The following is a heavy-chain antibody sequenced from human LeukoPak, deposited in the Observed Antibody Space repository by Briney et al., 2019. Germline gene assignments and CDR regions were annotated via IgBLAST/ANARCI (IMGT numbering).Heavy chain of an antibody. CDR2: IKQDGSEK. D-gene: IGHD3-16*02. V-gene: IGHV3-7*01. J-gene: IGHJ4*02. CDR3: ARDDNRLRLGELSLYFDY. CDR1: GFTFSSYW. Sequence: PGGSLRLSCAASGFTFSSYWMSWVRQAPGKGLEWVANIKQDGSEKYYVDSVKGRFTISRDNAKNSLYLQMNSLRAEDTAVYYCARDDNRLRLGELSLYFDYWGQGTLVTVSS.